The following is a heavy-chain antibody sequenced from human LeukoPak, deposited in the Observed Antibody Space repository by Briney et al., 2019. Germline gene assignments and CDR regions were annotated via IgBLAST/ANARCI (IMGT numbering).Heavy chain of an antibody. CDR3: ARTRYGDYLDY. D-gene: IGHD4-17*01. J-gene: IGHJ4*02. V-gene: IGHV3-7*01. Sequence: GGSLRLSCAASGFTFSNYWMSWVRQAPGKGLEWVASIKRDGSEKYYVDSVKGRFTISKDNAKNSLYLQMNSLRAEDTAVYYCARTRYGDYLDYWGQGTLVTVS. CDR2: IKRDGSEK. CDR1: GFTFSNYW.